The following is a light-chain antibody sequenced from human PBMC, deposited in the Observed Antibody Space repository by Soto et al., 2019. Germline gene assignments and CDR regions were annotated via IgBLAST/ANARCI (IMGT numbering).Light chain of an antibody. CDR1: QSVSSN. CDR3: QQYNNLLT. CDR2: GES. J-gene: IGKJ4*01. Sequence: EIVMTQSPATLSVSPGERATLSCRASQSVSSNLALYQQKPGQAPRILLYGESTRVTGIPARFSGSGSGTEYTLTISSMQYADFAVYYCQQYNNLLTFGGGTKVDIK. V-gene: IGKV3-15*01.